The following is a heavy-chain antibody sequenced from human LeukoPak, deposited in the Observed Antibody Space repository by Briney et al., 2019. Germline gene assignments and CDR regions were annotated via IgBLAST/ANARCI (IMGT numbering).Heavy chain of an antibody. CDR3: ARDPTDISNPTRYSDF. CDR1: GFNFSSHS. J-gene: IGHJ2*01. CDR2: IWHDGSNK. Sequence: GGSLRLSCAGSGFNFSSHSMHRIRQAPGKGLAWVALIWHDGSNKYYADSVRGRFTISRDNSKNTLYLQMNSLGDEDTAVYYCARDPTDISNPTRYSDFWGRGTLVTVSS. V-gene: IGHV3-30-3*01. D-gene: IGHD1-26*01.